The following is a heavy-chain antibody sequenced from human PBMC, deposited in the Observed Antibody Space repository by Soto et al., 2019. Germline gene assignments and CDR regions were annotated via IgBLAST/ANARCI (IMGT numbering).Heavy chain of an antibody. J-gene: IGHJ4*02. CDR1: GFTFSSYS. Sequence: EVQLVESGGGLVKPGGSLRLSCAASGFTFSSYSMNWVRQAPGKGLEWVSSISSSSSYIYYADSVKGRFTISRDNAKNSRYLQMNSLRSEDTAVYYCARDRIAARTHFDYWGQGTLVTVSS. CDR3: ARDRIAARTHFDY. D-gene: IGHD6-6*01. CDR2: ISSSSSYI. V-gene: IGHV3-21*01.